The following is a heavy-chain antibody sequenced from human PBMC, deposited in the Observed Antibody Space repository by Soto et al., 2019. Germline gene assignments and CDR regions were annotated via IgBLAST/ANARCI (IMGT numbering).Heavy chain of an antibody. CDR1: GTTFSTHG. CDR3: ARTGGTYYFDH. CDR2: FVPMFSSS. V-gene: IGHV1-69*01. Sequence: QVQLVQSGAEVRKPGSSVNVSCKASGTTFSTHGIHWVRQAPGQGLEWMGGFVPMFSSSNYAQKFQGRLTIVADESTNSVYMELNSLRVDDSAIYYCARTGGTYYFDHWGQGTLVTVSP. J-gene: IGHJ4*02. D-gene: IGHD1-26*01.